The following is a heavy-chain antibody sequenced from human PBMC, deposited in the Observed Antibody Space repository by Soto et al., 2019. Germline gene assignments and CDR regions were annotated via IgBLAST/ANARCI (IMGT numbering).Heavy chain of an antibody. D-gene: IGHD1-1*01. V-gene: IGHV1-2*02. CDR1: GYTFSDYY. CDR2: INTNSGGT. J-gene: IGHJ4*02. Sequence: ASLKVSCKASGYTFSDYYIHWVRQGPGRGLELMGWINTNSGGTKYAPKFQGGVTMTRDTSITTAYMELSRLKSGDTAVYYCAREPATAKPEGVDFWGQGTLVTVSS. CDR3: AREPATAKPEGVDF.